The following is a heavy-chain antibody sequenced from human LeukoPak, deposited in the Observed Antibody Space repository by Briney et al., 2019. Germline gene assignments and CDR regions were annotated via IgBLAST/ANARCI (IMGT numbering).Heavy chain of an antibody. Sequence: SGPALVKPTQTLTLTCTFSGFSLNTRGMCVSWLREPPGKALEWLALIDWDGDNYYSTSLKTSPTVSKGTSKNQVVLIMTNMDPVDTATYYGARGDYGDRIFDYWGQGTLVTVSS. J-gene: IGHJ4*02. CDR2: IDWDGDN. CDR1: GFSLNTRGMC. CDR3: ARGDYGDRIFDY. V-gene: IGHV2-70*13. D-gene: IGHD4-17*01.